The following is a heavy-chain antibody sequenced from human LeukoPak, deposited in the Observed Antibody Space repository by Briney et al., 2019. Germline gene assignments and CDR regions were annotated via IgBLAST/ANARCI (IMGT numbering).Heavy chain of an antibody. Sequence: GGSLRRSCAASGFTFSSYEMNWVCQAPGKGLEWVSYISSSGSTIYYADSVKGRFTISRDNAKNSLYLQMNSLRAEDTAVYYCARLIAVAGTSVDYWGQGTLVTVSS. V-gene: IGHV3-48*03. CDR3: ARLIAVAGTSVDY. CDR1: GFTFSSYE. D-gene: IGHD6-19*01. J-gene: IGHJ4*02. CDR2: ISSSGSTI.